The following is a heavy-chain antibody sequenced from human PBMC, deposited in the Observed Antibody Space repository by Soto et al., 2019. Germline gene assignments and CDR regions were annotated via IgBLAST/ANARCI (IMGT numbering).Heavy chain of an antibody. D-gene: IGHD6-19*01. CDR1: GGSITTNW. CDR3: ARHIEVHRTRGFDY. Sequence: QVHLQESGPGLVKPSGTLSLTCAVSGGSITTNWWSWVRQPPGKGLEWIGEIYHSGTTNYNPSLRGRVTISVDKSNNHFSLNLNSVTAADSAIYYCARHIEVHRTRGFDYWGQGNLINVTS. J-gene: IGHJ4*02. V-gene: IGHV4-4*02. CDR2: IYHSGTT.